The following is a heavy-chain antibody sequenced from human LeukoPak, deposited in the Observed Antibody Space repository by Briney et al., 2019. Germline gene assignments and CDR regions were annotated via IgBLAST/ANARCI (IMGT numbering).Heavy chain of an antibody. J-gene: IGHJ4*02. CDR2: IDQSGSVR. D-gene: IGHD2-15*01. Sequence: GGSLRLSCAASGFTFSTYWMSWVRQTPEKGLELVANIDQSGSVRNYMDSLKGRCTISRHNPKKSLYLEINSLRADDPAVYYCARGPYSSSFDLWGRGALVTVSS. CDR1: GFTFSTYW. CDR3: ARGPYSSSFDL. V-gene: IGHV3-7*01.